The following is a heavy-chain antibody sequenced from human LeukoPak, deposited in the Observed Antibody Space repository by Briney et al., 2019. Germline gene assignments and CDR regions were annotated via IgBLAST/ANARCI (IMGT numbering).Heavy chain of an antibody. Sequence: ASVKVSCKASGYSLTTYYMHWVRQAPGQGLEWMAIINPSGGGTKYAQKFQGRVTMTRDTPTNAVYMELSSLRTEDTAVYYCARVYSGSYSLYFQHWGQGTLVTVSS. J-gene: IGHJ1*01. D-gene: IGHD1-26*01. V-gene: IGHV1-46*01. CDR3: ARVYSGSYSLYFQH. CDR2: INPSGGGT. CDR1: GYSLTTYY.